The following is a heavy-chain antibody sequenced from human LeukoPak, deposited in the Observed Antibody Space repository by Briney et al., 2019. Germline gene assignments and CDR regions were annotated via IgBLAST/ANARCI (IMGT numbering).Heavy chain of an antibody. Sequence: GGSLRLSCAASGFTFSSYAMHWVRQAPGKGLEYVSAISSNGGSTYYVNSVKGRFTISRDNSKNTLYLQMGSLRAEDMAVYYCARLGLARTADYWGQGTLVTVSS. V-gene: IGHV3-64*01. CDR2: ISSNGGST. D-gene: IGHD3-16*01. CDR3: ARLGLARTADY. CDR1: GFTFSSYA. J-gene: IGHJ4*02.